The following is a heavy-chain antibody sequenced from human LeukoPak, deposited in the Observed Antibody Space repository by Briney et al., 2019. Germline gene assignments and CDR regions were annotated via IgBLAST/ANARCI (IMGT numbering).Heavy chain of an antibody. CDR1: GFTFSSYA. Sequence: GGSLRLSCAASGFTFSSYAMSWVRQAPGKGLEWVSAISGSGGSTYYADSVRGRFTISRDNSKNTLYLQMNSLRAEDTAVYYCAKTNSGSYTFDYWGQGTLVTASS. CDR3: AKTNSGSYTFDY. J-gene: IGHJ4*02. D-gene: IGHD1-26*01. CDR2: ISGSGGST. V-gene: IGHV3-23*01.